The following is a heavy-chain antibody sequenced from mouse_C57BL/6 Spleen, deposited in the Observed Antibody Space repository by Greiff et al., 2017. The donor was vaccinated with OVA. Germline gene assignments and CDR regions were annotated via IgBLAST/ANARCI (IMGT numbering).Heavy chain of an antibody. D-gene: IGHD1-1*01. CDR3: ARGDYGSSPYYFDD. J-gene: IGHJ2*01. CDR2: IYPSDSET. Sequence: QVQLKQPGAELVRPGSSVKLSCKASGYTFTSYWMDWVKQRPGQGLEWIGNIYPSDSETHYNQKFQDKATVTVDKSSSTAYMQLSSLTAEYSEVYDGARGDYGSSPYYFDDWGQGTTLT. CDR1: GYTFTSYW. V-gene: IGHV1-61*01.